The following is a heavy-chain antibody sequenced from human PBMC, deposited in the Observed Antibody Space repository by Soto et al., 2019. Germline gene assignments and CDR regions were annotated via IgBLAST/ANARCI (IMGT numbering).Heavy chain of an antibody. J-gene: IGHJ4*02. CDR1: GFTFSGYG. Sequence: GGSLRLSCEVSGFTFSGYGMHWVRQAPGKGLEWVAVISYDGSNTEYADSVKGRFTISRDNSKNTLYLQLNSLRAGDTAVYYCAKGAPTPLPYYFDYWGQGTLVTVSS. CDR3: AKGAPTPLPYYFDY. V-gene: IGHV3-30*18. CDR2: ISYDGSNT.